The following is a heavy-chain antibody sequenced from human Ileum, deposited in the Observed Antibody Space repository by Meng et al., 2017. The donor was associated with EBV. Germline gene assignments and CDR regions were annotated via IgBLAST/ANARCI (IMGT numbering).Heavy chain of an antibody. V-gene: IGHV4-59*13. D-gene: IGHD6-19*01. Sequence: VQLLESXXGLVQXGGSLTLSCEASESRFNTFAMAWIRQPPGKRLEFIGYIYHHGNTNYNPSLKTRVTISLDTSNNQFSLRLRSVTAADTAVYYCARFQMGPAVSGLHFDSWGQGSLVTVSS. CDR1: ESRFNTFA. CDR2: IYHHGNT. CDR3: ARFQMGPAVSGLHFDS. J-gene: IGHJ4*02.